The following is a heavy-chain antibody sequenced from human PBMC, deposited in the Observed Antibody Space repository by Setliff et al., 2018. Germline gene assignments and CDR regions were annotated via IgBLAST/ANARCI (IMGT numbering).Heavy chain of an antibody. CDR3: ARHIWGAKMQLPHDVFDI. D-gene: IGHD2-2*01. V-gene: IGHV4-61*09. J-gene: IGHJ3*02. CDR1: GASLSSGSYY. Sequence: SETLSLTCTVSGASLSSGSYYWSWIRQSAGKGLEWIGHIYTNGATSYSPSLKSRVSISADTSKNVLSLRLTSVTAADTAVYYCARHIWGAKMQLPHDVFDIWGQGTMVTVSS. CDR2: IYTNGAT.